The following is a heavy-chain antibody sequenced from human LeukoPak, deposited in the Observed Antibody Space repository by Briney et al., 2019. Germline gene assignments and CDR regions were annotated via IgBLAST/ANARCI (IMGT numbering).Heavy chain of an antibody. D-gene: IGHD6-19*01. CDR1: GFTFSSYA. Sequence: PGGSLRLSCSASGFTFSSYAMHWVRQAPGKGLEYVSAISSQGGSTYYADSVKGRFTISRDNSENTLYLQMSSLRPEDTAIYYCVKDRAVTGPFDYWGQGTLVTVS. CDR3: VKDRAVTGPFDY. CDR2: ISSQGGST. V-gene: IGHV3-64D*09. J-gene: IGHJ4*02.